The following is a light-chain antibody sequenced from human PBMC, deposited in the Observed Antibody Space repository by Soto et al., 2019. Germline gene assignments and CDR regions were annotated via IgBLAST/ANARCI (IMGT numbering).Light chain of an antibody. CDR3: QLYNSAPT. Sequence: DIQMTQSPSTLSASVGDRVTITCRASQSISSWLAWYQQKPWKAPKLLIYKASSLESGVPSRFSRSGSGTEFTLTISRLQPDDFATYCCQLYNSAPTFGPGTKVEIK. CDR1: QSISSW. CDR2: KAS. J-gene: IGKJ1*01. V-gene: IGKV1-5*03.